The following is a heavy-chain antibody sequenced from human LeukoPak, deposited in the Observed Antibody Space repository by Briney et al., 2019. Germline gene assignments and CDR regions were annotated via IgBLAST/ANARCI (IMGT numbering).Heavy chain of an antibody. CDR1: GFTFSSYA. CDR3: AKDQRYDFWSGNWFDP. J-gene: IGHJ5*02. V-gene: IGHV3-23*01. D-gene: IGHD3-3*01. CDR2: ISGSGGST. Sequence: GGSLRLSCAASGFTFSSYAMSWVRQAPGKGLEWVSGISGSGGSTYYADSVKGRFTISRDNSKNTLYLQMNSLRAEDTAVHYCAKDQRYDFWSGNWFDPWGQGTLVTVSS.